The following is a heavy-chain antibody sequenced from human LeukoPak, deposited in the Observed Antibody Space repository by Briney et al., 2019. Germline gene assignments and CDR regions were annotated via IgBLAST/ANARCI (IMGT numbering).Heavy chain of an antibody. D-gene: IGHD5-12*01. CDR3: ARATAGFLYY. CDR1: GGSISSYY. J-gene: IGHJ4*02. CDR2: VYYSGST. Sequence: SETLSLTCTVSGGSISSYYWSWIRQPPGKGLEWIGYVYYSGSTNYNPSLKSRVTISVDKSKNQFSLKLSSVTAADTAVYYCARATAGFLYYWGQGTLVTVSS. V-gene: IGHV4-59*12.